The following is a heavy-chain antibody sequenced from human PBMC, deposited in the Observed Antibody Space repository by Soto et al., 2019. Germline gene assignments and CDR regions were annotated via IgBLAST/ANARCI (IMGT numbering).Heavy chain of an antibody. Sequence: SVKVSCKASGGTFSSYAISWVRQAPGQGLEWMGGIIPIFGTANYAQKFQGRVTITADESTSTAYMELSSLRSEDTAVHYCARDRDSSSWRYYYYGMDVWGQGTTVTVSS. CDR1: GGTFSSYA. V-gene: IGHV1-69*13. CDR2: IIPIFGTA. D-gene: IGHD6-13*01. CDR3: ARDRDSSSWRYYYYGMDV. J-gene: IGHJ6*02.